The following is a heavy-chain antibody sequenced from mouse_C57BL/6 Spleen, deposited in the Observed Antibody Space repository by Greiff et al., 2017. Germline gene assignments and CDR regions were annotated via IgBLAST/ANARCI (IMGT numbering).Heavy chain of an antibody. D-gene: IGHD4-1*01. CDR1: GYTFTSYW. Sequence: VQLQQPGTELVKPGASVKLSCKASGYTFTSYWMHWVKQRPGQGLEWIGNINPSNGGTNYNEKFKSKATLTVDKSSSTAYMQRSSLTSEDSAVYYCARLSGTGYYAMDDWGQGTSVTVSS. V-gene: IGHV1-53*01. J-gene: IGHJ4*01. CDR3: ARLSGTGYYAMDD. CDR2: INPSNGGT.